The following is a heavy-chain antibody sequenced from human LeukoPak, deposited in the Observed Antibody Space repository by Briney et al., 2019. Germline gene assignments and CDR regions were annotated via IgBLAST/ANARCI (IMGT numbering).Heavy chain of an antibody. J-gene: IGHJ5*01. Sequence: GGSLRLSCTASGLIVSSNYMNWVRQAPGKGLEWVSFISSSSSYIYYADSVKGRFTISRDNAKNSLYLQMNSLRAEDTAVYYCARDLAMVRGVTRYNWFDSWGQGTLVTVSS. CDR3: ARDLAMVRGVTRYNWFDS. V-gene: IGHV3-21*01. D-gene: IGHD3-10*01. CDR1: GLIVSSNY. CDR2: ISSSSSYI.